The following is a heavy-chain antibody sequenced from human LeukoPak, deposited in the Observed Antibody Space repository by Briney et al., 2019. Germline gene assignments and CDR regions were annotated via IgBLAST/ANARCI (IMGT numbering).Heavy chain of an antibody. Sequence: ASVKVSCKAFGGTFSSYAISWVRQAPGQGLEWMGGIIPIFGTANYAQKFQGRVTITADESTSTAYMELSSLRSEDTAVYYCARDRSTIFGVVIMDAFDIWGQGTMVTVSS. CDR2: IIPIFGTA. V-gene: IGHV1-69*13. CDR1: GGTFSSYA. J-gene: IGHJ3*02. D-gene: IGHD3-3*01. CDR3: ARDRSTIFGVVIMDAFDI.